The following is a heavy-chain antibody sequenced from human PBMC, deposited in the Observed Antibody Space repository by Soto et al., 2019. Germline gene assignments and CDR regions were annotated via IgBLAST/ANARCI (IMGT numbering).Heavy chain of an antibody. CDR1: GFTFSSYS. V-gene: IGHV3-48*01. CDR2: ISSSSSTI. D-gene: IGHD6-6*01. Sequence: GGSLRLSCAASGFTFSSYSMNWVRQVPGKGLEWVSYISSSSSTIYYADSVKGRFTISRDNAKNSLYLQMNSLRAEDTAVYYCARSIAARPGVDYYYMDVWGKGTTVTVSS. CDR3: ARSIAARPGVDYYYMDV. J-gene: IGHJ6*03.